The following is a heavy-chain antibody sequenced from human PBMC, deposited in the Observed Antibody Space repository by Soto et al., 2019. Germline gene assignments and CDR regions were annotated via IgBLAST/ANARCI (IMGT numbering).Heavy chain of an antibody. CDR1: GGSISSSSYY. Sequence: QLQLQESGPGLVKPSETLSLTCTVSGGSISSSSYYWGWIRQPPGKGLEWIGSIYYSGSTYYNPSLNCRITISVDQSKNQFTRKLSSVTAADTALYYCARHVVIGCWSGFTDYWGQGNLVTVSS. CDR3: ARHVVIGCWSGFTDY. V-gene: IGHV4-39*01. CDR2: IYYSGST. J-gene: IGHJ4*02. D-gene: IGHD3-3*01.